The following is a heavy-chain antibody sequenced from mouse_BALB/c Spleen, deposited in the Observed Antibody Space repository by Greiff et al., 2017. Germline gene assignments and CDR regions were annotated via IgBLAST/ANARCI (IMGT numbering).Heavy chain of an antibody. Sequence: EVKLVESGGGLVKPGGSLKLSCAASGFTFSSYAMSWVRQTPEKRLEWVASTSSGGSTYYPDSVKGRFTISRDNARNILYLQMSSLRSEDTAMYYCARGGNYFDYWGQGTTLTVSS. V-gene: IGHV5-6-5*01. J-gene: IGHJ2*01. CDR2: TSSGGST. CDR1: GFTFSSYA. CDR3: ARGGNYFDY.